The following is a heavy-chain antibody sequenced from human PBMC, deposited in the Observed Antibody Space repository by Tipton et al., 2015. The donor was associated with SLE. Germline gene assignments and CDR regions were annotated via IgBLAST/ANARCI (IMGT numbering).Heavy chain of an antibody. D-gene: IGHD2-2*01. CDR2: IYTSGST. Sequence: TLSLTCTVSGGSISSSSYYWSWIRQPAGKGLEWVGRIYTSGSTNYNPSLKSRVTISVDTSKNHFSLKLSSVTAADTAVYYCAVYCSSTSCSFDYWGQGTLVTVSS. V-gene: IGHV4-61*02. CDR3: AVYCSSTSCSFDY. J-gene: IGHJ4*02. CDR1: GGSISSSSYY.